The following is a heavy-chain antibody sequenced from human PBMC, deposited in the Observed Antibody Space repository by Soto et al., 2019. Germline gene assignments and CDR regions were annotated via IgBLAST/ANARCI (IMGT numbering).Heavy chain of an antibody. CDR1: GFTFSSYA. CDR3: ASPLDRIVGATLGYYYYGMDV. J-gene: IGHJ6*02. CDR2: ISGSGGST. Sequence: GSLRLSCAASGFTFSSYAMSWVRQAPGKGLEWVSAISGSGGSTYYADSVKGRFTISRDNSKNTLYLQMNSLRAEDTAVYYCASPLDRIVGATLGYYYYGMDVWGQGTTVTVSS. V-gene: IGHV3-23*01. D-gene: IGHD1-26*01.